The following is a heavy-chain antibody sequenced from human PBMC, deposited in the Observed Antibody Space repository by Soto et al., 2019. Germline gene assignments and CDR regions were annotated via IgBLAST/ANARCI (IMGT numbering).Heavy chain of an antibody. CDR2: IYYSGGP. Sequence: QVQLQESGPGLVKPSQTLSLTCTVSGGSITSGDHYWSWIRQYPAGGLEWIGYIYYSGGPYYNPSLRGRVSISVDTSRNQFSLRLDSVTAADTAVYFCASRMTRPRGYFHHWGQGTLVTVSS. V-gene: IGHV4-31*03. CDR1: GGSITSGDHY. CDR3: ASRMTRPRGYFHH. J-gene: IGHJ1*01. D-gene: IGHD2-8*01.